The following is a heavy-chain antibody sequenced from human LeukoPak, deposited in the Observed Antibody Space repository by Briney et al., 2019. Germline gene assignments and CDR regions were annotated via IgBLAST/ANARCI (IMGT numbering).Heavy chain of an antibody. CDR1: GFTFSSYN. CDR3: ARGQRDDYYDSSDPSGDY. D-gene: IGHD3-22*01. CDR2: ISSSSSTI. Sequence: GGSLRLSCAASGFTFSSYNMNWVRQAPGKGLEWVSYISSSSSTIYYADSVKGRFTISRDNAKNSLYLQMNSLRAEDTAVYYCARGQRDDYYDSSDPSGDYWGQGTLVTVSS. V-gene: IGHV3-48*01. J-gene: IGHJ4*02.